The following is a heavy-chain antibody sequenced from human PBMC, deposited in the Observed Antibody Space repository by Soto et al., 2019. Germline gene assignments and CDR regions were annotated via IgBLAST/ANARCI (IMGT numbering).Heavy chain of an antibody. CDR2: FSGSGGST. D-gene: IGHD3-3*01. Sequence: EVQLLESGGGLVQPGGSLRLSCAXAGXTFSNYALTWVRQSPGKGLEWVSTFSGSGGSTYYADSVRGRFAISRDNSKNTLFLQINSLRVEDTAIYYCARDWTGDTCPCLDVWGQGTTVSVSS. CDR1: GXTFSNYA. J-gene: IGHJ6*02. V-gene: IGHV3-23*01. CDR3: ARDWTGDTCPCLDV.